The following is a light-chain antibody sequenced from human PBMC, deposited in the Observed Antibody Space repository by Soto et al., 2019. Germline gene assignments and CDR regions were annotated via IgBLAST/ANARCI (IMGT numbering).Light chain of an antibody. CDR1: QSVSSSY. Sequence: EIVLTQSPGTLSLSPGERATLSCRASQSVSSSYLAWYQQKPGQAPSLLIYDTSRRATGIPDRFSGSGSGTDFTLTISRLGPEDFSLYYSQHYCSFGQGTQVETK. CDR2: DTS. V-gene: IGKV3-20*01. J-gene: IGKJ1*01. CDR3: QHYCS.